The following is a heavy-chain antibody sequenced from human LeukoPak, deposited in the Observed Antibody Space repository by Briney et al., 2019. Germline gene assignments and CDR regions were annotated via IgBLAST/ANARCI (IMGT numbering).Heavy chain of an antibody. D-gene: IGHD3-22*01. CDR3: ARDLYDSSGYYPGYMDV. CDR2: IYSAGST. CDR1: GLTVSSNY. V-gene: IGHV3-53*01. Sequence: PGGSLRLSCAASGLTVSSNYMTWVRRAPGKGLEWVSVIYSAGSTYYADSVKGRFTISRDNSKNTLYLQMNSLRAEDTAVYYCARDLYDSSGYYPGYMDVWGKGTTVTVSS. J-gene: IGHJ6*03.